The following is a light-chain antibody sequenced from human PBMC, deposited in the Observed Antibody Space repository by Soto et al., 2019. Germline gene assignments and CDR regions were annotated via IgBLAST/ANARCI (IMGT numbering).Light chain of an antibody. CDR1: SSNIGSNA. Sequence: QAVVTQPPSASGTPGQRVTISCSGSSSNIGSNAVNWYQQLPGTAPKLLIYSNSYLPSGVPDRFSGSKSGTSASLAISGLQSEDEADYYCAAWDDSLNCDVVFGGGTKLTVL. V-gene: IGLV1-44*01. J-gene: IGLJ2*01. CDR3: AAWDDSLNCDVV. CDR2: SNS.